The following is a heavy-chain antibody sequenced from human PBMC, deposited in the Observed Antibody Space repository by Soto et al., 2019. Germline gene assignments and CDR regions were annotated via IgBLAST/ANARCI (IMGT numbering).Heavy chain of an antibody. CDR1: DGSISGYF. J-gene: IGHJ4*02. CDR2: IYYSGST. V-gene: IGHV4-59*08. CDR3: TRGPSGDKVDY. D-gene: IGHD7-27*01. Sequence: SETLSLTCIVSDGSISGYFWSWIRQPPGKGLEWIGSIYYSGSTYYNPSLKSRVTISVDTSKNQFSLQLSSMSAADTAVYYCTRGPSGDKVDYWGQGTLVTVSS.